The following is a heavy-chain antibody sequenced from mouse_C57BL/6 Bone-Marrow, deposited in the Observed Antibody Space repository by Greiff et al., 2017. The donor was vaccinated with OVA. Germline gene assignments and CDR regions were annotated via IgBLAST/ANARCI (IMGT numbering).Heavy chain of an antibody. CDR3: ARPLTGSYWYFDV. V-gene: IGHV1-19*01. Sequence: EVQLQESGPVLVKPGASVKMSCKASGYTFTDYYMNWVKQSHGKSLEWIGVINPYNGGTSYNQKFKGKATLTVDKSSSTAYMELNSLTSEDSAVYYGARPLTGSYWYFDVGGTGTTVTVSS. J-gene: IGHJ1*03. CDR1: GYTFTDYY. CDR2: INPYNGGT. D-gene: IGHD4-1*01.